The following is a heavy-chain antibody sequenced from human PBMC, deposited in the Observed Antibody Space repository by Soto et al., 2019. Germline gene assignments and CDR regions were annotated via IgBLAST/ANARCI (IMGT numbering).Heavy chain of an antibody. V-gene: IGHV4-34*01. CDR1: GGSFANYY. J-gene: IGHJ5*02. Sequence: PSETLSLTCAVYGGSFANYYWNWIRQPPGKGLEWIGEINYSGSTDYNPSLNSRVTLSIDMTNNHVSLILNSVTAADTAVYYCARVGPWVPYYYDSSPYTFENWFDPWGQGTLVTVSS. D-gene: IGHD3-22*01. CDR3: ARVGPWVPYYYDSSPYTFENWFDP. CDR2: INYSGST.